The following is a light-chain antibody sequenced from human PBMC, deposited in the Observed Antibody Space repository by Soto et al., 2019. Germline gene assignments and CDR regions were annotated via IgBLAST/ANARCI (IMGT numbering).Light chain of an antibody. Sequence: DIQMTQSPSSLSASVGDRVTITCRASQGISNYLAWYQQKPGKVPRLLIFAASTLQSGAPSRFRCAGSETDFTLPINGLQPEDVATYYCQKYNSAPWTFGQGTKVDIK. CDR3: QKYNSAPWT. V-gene: IGKV1-27*01. CDR1: QGISNY. J-gene: IGKJ1*01. CDR2: AAS.